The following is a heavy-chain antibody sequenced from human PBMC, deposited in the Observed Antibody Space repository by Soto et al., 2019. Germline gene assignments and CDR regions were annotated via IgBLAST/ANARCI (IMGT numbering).Heavy chain of an antibody. CDR1: GGSISSSSYY. CDR3: ARNHPDITFGGVIVPYYFDY. V-gene: IGHV4-39*01. J-gene: IGHJ4*02. Sequence: PSETLSLTCTVSGGSISSSSYYWGWIRQPPGKRLEWIGIFYYSGSTYYNPSLKSRVTISVDTSKNQFSLKLSSVTAADTAVYYCARNHPDITFGGVIVPYYFDYWGQGTLVTVSS. CDR2: FYYSGST. D-gene: IGHD3-16*02.